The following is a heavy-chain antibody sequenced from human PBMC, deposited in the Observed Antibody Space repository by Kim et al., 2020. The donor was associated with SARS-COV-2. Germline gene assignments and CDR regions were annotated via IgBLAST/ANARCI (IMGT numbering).Heavy chain of an antibody. D-gene: IGHD3-16*01. J-gene: IGHJ6*02. CDR3: AKAKSFSMITFGGESGGMDV. CDR2: ILYEGSKT. CDR1: GFTFNNYG. Sequence: GGSLRLSCAASGFTFNNYGMNWVRQAPGKGLEWVALILYEGSKTYYADSLKGRFTISRDSSKNTLYLQMNSLRPEDTAVYFCAKAKSFSMITFGGESGGMDVWGQGTTVTVSS. V-gene: IGHV3-30*18.